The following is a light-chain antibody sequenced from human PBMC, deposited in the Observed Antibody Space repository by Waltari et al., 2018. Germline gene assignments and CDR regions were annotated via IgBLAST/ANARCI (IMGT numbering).Light chain of an antibody. J-gene: IGKJ4*01. CDR1: QGISSW. CDR3: LQAQRFPLT. Sequence: DIQMTQSPSPVSASVGDRVTITCRASQGISSWLAWYQKKPGKAPKLLIYATSSLQSGVPSRFSGSGSGTDFTLTISSLQPEDFATYYCLQAQRFPLTFGGGTTVEIK. V-gene: IGKV1D-12*01. CDR2: ATS.